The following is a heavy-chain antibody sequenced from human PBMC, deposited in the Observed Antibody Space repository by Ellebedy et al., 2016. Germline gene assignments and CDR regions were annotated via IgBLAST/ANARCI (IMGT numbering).Heavy chain of an antibody. D-gene: IGHD6-19*01. CDR2: IRSKANSYAT. J-gene: IGHJ4*02. V-gene: IGHV3-73*01. Sequence: GGSLRLSCAASGFTFSGSAMHWVRQASGKGLEWVGRIRSKANSYATAYAASVKGRFTISRDDSKNTAYLQMNSLKTEDTAVYYCTRHPDSSGWYLETHDYWGQGTLVTVSS. CDR3: TRHPDSSGWYLETHDY. CDR1: GFTFSGSA.